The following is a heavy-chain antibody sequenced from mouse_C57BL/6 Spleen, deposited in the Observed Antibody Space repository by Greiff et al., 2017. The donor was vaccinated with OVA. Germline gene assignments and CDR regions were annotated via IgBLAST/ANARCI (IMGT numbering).Heavy chain of an antibody. V-gene: IGHV1-4*01. J-gene: IGHJ3*01. CDR1: GYIFTSYT. CDR2: INPSSGYT. D-gene: IGHD2-1*01. Sequence: QVQLKESGAELARPGASVKMSCKASGYIFTSYTMHWVKQRPGQGLEWIGYINPSSGYTKYNQKFKDKATLTADKSSSTAYMQLSSLTSEDSAVYYCARDGNNGGFAYWGQGTLVTVSA. CDR3: ARDGNNGGFAY.